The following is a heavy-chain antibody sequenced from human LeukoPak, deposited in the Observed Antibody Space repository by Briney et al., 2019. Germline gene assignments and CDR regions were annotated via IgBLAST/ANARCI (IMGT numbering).Heavy chain of an antibody. CDR2: ISAYNGNT. J-gene: IGHJ4*02. Sequence: GASVKVSCKASGYTFTSYGISWVRQAPGQGLEWMGWISAYNGNTNYAQKLQGRVTMTTDTSTSTAYMELRSLRSDDTAVYYCARGDGGYSYGYDGWNYPFDYWGQGTLVTVSS. CDR3: ARGDGGYSYGYDGWNYPFDY. D-gene: IGHD5-18*01. CDR1: GYTFTSYG. V-gene: IGHV1-18*01.